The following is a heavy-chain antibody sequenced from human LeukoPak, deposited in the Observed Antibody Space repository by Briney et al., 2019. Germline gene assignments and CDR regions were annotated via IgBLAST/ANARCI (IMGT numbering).Heavy chain of an antibody. CDR3: ARDSGTGWYRKFDY. V-gene: IGHV3-23*01. Sequence: GGSLRLSCAASGFPFSSYGMRWVRQAPGKGVEWVPAISGSGGSTYYADSVKGRFTISRDISKNTLSLQMNSLRAEDTAVYYCARDSGTGWYRKFDYWGQGTLVTVSS. J-gene: IGHJ4*02. CDR1: GFPFSSYG. CDR2: ISGSGGST. D-gene: IGHD6-19*01.